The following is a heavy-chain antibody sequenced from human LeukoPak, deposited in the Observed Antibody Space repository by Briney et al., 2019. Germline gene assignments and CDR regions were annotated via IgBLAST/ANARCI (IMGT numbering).Heavy chain of an antibody. V-gene: IGHV4-34*01. J-gene: IGHJ4*02. D-gene: IGHD2-2*01. CDR3: AREGVHCSSTSCYENFDY. CDR2: INHSGST. Sequence: SETLSLTCAVYGGSFSGYYWSSIRQPPGKGLEWIGEINHSGSTNYNPSLKSRVTISVDTSKNQFSLKLSSVTAADTAVYYCAREGVHCSSTSCYENFDYWGQGTLVTVSS. CDR1: GGSFSGYY.